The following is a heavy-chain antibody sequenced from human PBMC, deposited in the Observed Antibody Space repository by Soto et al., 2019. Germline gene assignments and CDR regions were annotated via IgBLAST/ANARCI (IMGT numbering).Heavy chain of an antibody. D-gene: IGHD3-9*01. CDR2: ISGSGDHT. CDR1: GFTFSSYA. Sequence: EVQLLESGGGLVQPGGSLRLSCAASGFTFSSYAMCWVRQAPGKGLEWVSSISGSGDHTWYADSGKGRFTISRDNSKNTLYVQMNSLSAEDTAIYYCAKVTGLYRDYWGQGTLVTVFS. CDR3: AKVTGLYRDY. J-gene: IGHJ4*02. V-gene: IGHV3-23*01.